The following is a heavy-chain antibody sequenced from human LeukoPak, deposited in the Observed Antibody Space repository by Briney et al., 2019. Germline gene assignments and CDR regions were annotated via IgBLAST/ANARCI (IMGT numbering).Heavy chain of an antibody. J-gene: IGHJ4*02. Sequence: RASVKVSCKASGGTFSSYAISWVRQAPGQGLEWMGGIIPIFGTANYAQKFQGRVTITADESTSTAYMELSSLRSEDTAVYYCATNSGYDFRKNDYWGQGTLVTVSS. CDR2: IIPIFGTA. CDR3: ATNSGYDFRKNDY. CDR1: GGTFSSYA. D-gene: IGHD5-12*01. V-gene: IGHV1-69*01.